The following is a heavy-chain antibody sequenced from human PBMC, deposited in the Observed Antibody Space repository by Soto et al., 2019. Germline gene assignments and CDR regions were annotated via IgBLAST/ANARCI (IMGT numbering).Heavy chain of an antibody. CDR3: ARVEEPNYYYYYGMDV. J-gene: IGHJ6*02. CDR1: GYTFTSYG. V-gene: IGHV1-18*01. Sequence: QVQLVQSGAEVKKPGASVKVSCKASGYTFTSYGISWVRQAPGQGLEWMGWISAYNGNTNYAQKLQGRVTMTTDTSTSTAYMELRSLRSDDTAVYYCARVEEPNYYYYYGMDVWGQGTTVTVSS. CDR2: ISAYNGNT.